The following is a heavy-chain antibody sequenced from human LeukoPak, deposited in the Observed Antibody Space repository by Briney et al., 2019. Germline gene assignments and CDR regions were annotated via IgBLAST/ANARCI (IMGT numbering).Heavy chain of an antibody. CDR3: VRIPSGAMDFYYYVDV. CDR1: GGSFSGYS. Sequence: SETLSLTCAVYGGSFSGYSWSWIRQPPGKGLEWIGEINHSGSTNYNPSLKSRVTISVDTSKNQFSLKLSSVTAADTAVYYCVRIPSGAMDFYYYVDVWGNGTTVTVSS. D-gene: IGHD5-18*01. V-gene: IGHV4-34*01. CDR2: INHSGST. J-gene: IGHJ6*03.